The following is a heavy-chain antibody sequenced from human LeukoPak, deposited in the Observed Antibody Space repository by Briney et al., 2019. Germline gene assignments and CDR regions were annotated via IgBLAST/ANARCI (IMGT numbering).Heavy chain of an antibody. D-gene: IGHD6-6*01. CDR3: AKDTSIALNNAAFDI. Sequence: GGSLRLSCAASGFTFSSYAMHWVRQAPGKGLEWVAVISYDGSNKYYADSVKGRFTISRDNAKNSLYLQMNSLRAEDTALYYCAKDTSIALNNAAFDIWGQGTMVTVSS. CDR2: ISYDGSNK. CDR1: GFTFSSYA. V-gene: IGHV3-30-3*01. J-gene: IGHJ3*02.